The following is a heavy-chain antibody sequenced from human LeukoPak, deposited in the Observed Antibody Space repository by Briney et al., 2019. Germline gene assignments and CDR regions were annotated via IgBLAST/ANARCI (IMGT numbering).Heavy chain of an antibody. V-gene: IGHV3-74*01. Sequence: PGGSLRLSCAASGFTFSGSAMHWVRQAPGKGLVWLSRINGDGYSISYADSVKGRFTISRDNAKNTLYLQMNSLRAEDTAMYYCARGEAVAGTDHWGQGALVTVSS. CDR2: INGDGYSI. CDR1: GFTFSGSA. D-gene: IGHD6-19*01. J-gene: IGHJ4*02. CDR3: ARGEAVAGTDH.